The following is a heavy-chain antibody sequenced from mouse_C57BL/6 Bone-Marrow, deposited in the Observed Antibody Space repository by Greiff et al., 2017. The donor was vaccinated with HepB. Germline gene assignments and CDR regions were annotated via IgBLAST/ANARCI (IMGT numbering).Heavy chain of an antibody. CDR1: GFTFSSYG. V-gene: IGHV5-6*01. CDR3: ARHWDSGYFDV. CDR2: ISSGGSYT. D-gene: IGHD3-3*01. Sequence: EVKLLESGGDLVKPGGSLKLSCAASGFTFSSYGMSWVRQTPDKRLEWVATISSGGSYTYYPDSVKGRFTISRDNAKNTLYLQMSSLKSEDTAMYYCARHWDSGYFDVWGTGTTVTVSS. J-gene: IGHJ1*03.